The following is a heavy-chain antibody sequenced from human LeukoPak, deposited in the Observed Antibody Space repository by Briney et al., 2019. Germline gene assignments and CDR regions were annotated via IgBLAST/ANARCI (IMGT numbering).Heavy chain of an antibody. D-gene: IGHD2-2*01. J-gene: IGHJ2*01. CDR1: GGSISSYY. V-gene: IGHV4-59*01. Sequence: KPSETLSLTCTVSGGSISSYYWSWIRQPPGKGLEWIGYIYYSGSTNYNPSLKSRVTISVDTSKNQFSLKLSSVTAADTAVYYCARGPPLYCSSTSCYGGPYWYFDLWGRGILVTVSS. CDR2: IYYSGST. CDR3: ARGPPLYCSSTSCYGGPYWYFDL.